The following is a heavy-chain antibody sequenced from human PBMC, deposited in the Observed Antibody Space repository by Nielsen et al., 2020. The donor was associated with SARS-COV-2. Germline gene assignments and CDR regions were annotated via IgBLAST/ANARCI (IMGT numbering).Heavy chain of an antibody. CDR3: ARPQENYDILTGYLYYFDY. J-gene: IGHJ4*02. CDR2: ISSSSSYI. Sequence: GESLKISCAASGFTFDDYAMHWVRQAPGKGLEWVSSISSSSSYIYYADSVKGRFTISRDNAKNSLYLQMNSLRAEDTAVYYCARPQENYDILTGYLYYFDYWGQGTLVTVSS. D-gene: IGHD3-9*01. V-gene: IGHV3-21*01. CDR1: GFTFDDYA.